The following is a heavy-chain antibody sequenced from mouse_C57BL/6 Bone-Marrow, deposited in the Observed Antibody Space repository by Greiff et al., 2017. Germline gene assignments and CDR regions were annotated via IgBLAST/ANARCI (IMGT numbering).Heavy chain of an antibody. J-gene: IGHJ4*01. CDR3: ARLLCHYAMDY. CDR1: GYAFSSSW. V-gene: IGHV1-82*01. CDR2: IYPGDGDT. D-gene: IGHD1-1*01. Sequence: VQLQQSGPELVKPGASVKISCKASGYAFSSSWMNWVKQRPGKGLEWIGRIYPGDGDTNYNGKFKGKATLTADKSSSTAYMQLSSLTSEDSAVYFCARLLCHYAMDYWGQGTSVTVSS.